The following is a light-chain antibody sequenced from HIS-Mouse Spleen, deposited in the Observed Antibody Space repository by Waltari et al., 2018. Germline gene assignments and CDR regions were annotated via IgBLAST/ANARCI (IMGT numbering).Light chain of an antibody. V-gene: IGLV2-14*03. J-gene: IGLJ3*02. Sequence: QSALTQPASVSGSPGQSITISCTGTSSDVGGYNYVSWYQQHPSKAPKLMIYDVCNRPAVYSDRFFGSKSGITASVTISGLQSEYEADYYCSSYTSTIARVFGGGTKLTVL. CDR2: DVC. CDR3: SSYTSTIARV. CDR1: SSDVGGYNY.